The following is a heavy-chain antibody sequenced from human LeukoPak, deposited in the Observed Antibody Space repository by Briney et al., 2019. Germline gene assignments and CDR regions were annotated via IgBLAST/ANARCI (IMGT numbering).Heavy chain of an antibody. D-gene: IGHD4-17*01. CDR3: AEDVYGDYGGLDY. CDR2: IRGSDGST. J-gene: IGHJ4*02. V-gene: IGHV3-23*01. Sequence: GGSLRVSCAASGFPFSTYAMSWVRQAPGKGLEWVSSIRGSDGSTYYADSVKGRFAISRDNSKNTLYLQMNSLRAEDTAVYYCAEDVYGDYGGLDYWGQGTLVTVSS. CDR1: GFPFSTYA.